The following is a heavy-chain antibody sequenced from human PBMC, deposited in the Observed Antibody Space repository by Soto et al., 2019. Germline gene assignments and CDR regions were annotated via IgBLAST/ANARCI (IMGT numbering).Heavy chain of an antibody. CDR1: GFTFSSYS. D-gene: IGHD1-26*01. CDR2: ISSSSSYI. V-gene: IGHV3-21*01. J-gene: IGHJ6*02. CDR3: ARDLWSPLSGSYYVHYGMDV. Sequence: GGSLRLSCAASGFTFSSYSMNWVRQAPGKGLEWVSSISSSSSYIYYADSVKGRFTISRDNAKNSLYLQMNSLRAEDTAVYYCARDLWSPLSGSYYVHYGMDVWGQGTTVTVSS.